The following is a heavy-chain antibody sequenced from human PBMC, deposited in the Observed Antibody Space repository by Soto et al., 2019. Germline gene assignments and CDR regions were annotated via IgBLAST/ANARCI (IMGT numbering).Heavy chain of an antibody. D-gene: IGHD2-2*01. J-gene: IGHJ6*02. CDR3: ARDYAGGMDV. Sequence: WETLSLTCAVYGVSFNSYCWNWVRQAPGKGLEWVAEATHYGSSNYYPSLKSRVTISVDKSKKQFSLKLSSVAGADTAVYYCARDYAGGMDVWSQGTTVTVSS. CDR1: GVSFNSYC. CDR2: ATHYGSS. V-gene: IGHV4-34*01.